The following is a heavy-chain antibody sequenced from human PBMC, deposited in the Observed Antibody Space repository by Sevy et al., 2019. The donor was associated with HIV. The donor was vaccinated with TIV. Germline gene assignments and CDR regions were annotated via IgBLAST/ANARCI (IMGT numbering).Heavy chain of an antibody. D-gene: IGHD2-2*01. CDR1: AVSITDYY. CDR2: IHYTGST. CDR3: ARDWGTPAAHYWYFDL. Sequence: SETLSLTCTVSAVSITDYYWSWIRQPPGKGLEWIANIHYTGSTNYKPSLQSRVTISVDTSKNQFSLKLNSVTAADTAVYYCARDWGTPAAHYWYFDLWGRGTLVTVPS. V-gene: IGHV4-59*01. J-gene: IGHJ2*01.